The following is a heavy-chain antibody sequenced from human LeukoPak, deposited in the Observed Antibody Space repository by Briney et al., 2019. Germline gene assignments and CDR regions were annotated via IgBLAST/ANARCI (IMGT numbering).Heavy chain of an antibody. CDR3: ARDLSNWNVGFDP. CDR1: GGSISSYY. Sequence: NPSETLSLTCTVSGGSISSYYWSWIRQPPGKGLEWIGYIYYSGSTNYNPSLKSRVTISVDTSKNQFSLKLSSVTAADTAVYYCARDLSNWNVGFDPWGQGTLVTVSS. V-gene: IGHV4-59*01. CDR2: IYYSGST. D-gene: IGHD1-20*01. J-gene: IGHJ5*02.